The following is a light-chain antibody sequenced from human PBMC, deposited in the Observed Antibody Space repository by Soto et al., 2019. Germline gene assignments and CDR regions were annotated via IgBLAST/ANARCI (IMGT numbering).Light chain of an antibody. CDR2: DAS. V-gene: IGKV1-33*01. CDR1: QDISKF. CDR3: QQYDNLPLT. Sequence: DIQMTQSPPSLSASVGARVTITCQASQDISKFFNWYQQKPGKAPKLLIYDASNLETGVPSRFSGSGSGTDFTFTISSLQPEDIATYYCQQYDNLPLTFGGGTKVEIK. J-gene: IGKJ4*01.